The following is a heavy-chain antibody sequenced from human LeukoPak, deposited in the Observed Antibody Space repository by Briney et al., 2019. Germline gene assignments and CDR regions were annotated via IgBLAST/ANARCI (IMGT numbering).Heavy chain of an antibody. J-gene: IGHJ4*02. V-gene: IGHV4-4*07. CDR1: GGSISSYY. CDR3: ARGTTASNLFDY. D-gene: IGHD4-11*01. CDR2: IYTSGGT. Sequence: SETLSLTCTVSGGSISSYYWSWIRQPAGKGLEWIGRIYTSGGTNYNPSLKSRVTMSVDTSKNQFSLKLSSVTAADTAVYYCARGTTASNLFDYWGQGTLVTVSS.